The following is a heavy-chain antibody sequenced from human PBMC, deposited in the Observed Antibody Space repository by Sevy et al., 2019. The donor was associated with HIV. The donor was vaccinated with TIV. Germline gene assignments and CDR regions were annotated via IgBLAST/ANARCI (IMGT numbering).Heavy chain of an antibody. V-gene: IGHV3-53*01. Sequence: GGSLRLSCAASGFTVSSNYMSWVRQAPGKGLEWVSVIYSGGSTYYADSVKGRFTISRDNPKNTLYLQMNSLRAEDTAVYYCARASSTVTTHFDYWGQGTLVTVSS. CDR1: GFTVSSNY. J-gene: IGHJ4*02. CDR2: IYSGGST. D-gene: IGHD4-17*01. CDR3: ARASSTVTTHFDY.